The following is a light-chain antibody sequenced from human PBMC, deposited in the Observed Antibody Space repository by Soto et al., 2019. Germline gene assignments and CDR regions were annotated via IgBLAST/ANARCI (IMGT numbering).Light chain of an antibody. CDR2: EVS. J-gene: IGLJ1*01. V-gene: IGLV2-18*02. CDR3: SSYTSSSTYV. Sequence: QSVLTQPPSVSGSPGQSVTISCTGTSSDVGSYNRVSWYQQPPGTAPKLMIYEVSNRPSGVPDRFSRSKSGNTASLTISGLQAEDEADYYCSSYTSSSTYVFGTGTKVTVL. CDR1: SSDVGSYNR.